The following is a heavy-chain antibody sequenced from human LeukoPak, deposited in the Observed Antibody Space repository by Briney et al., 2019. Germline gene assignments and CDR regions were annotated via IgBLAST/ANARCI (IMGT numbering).Heavy chain of an antibody. CDR1: GYSFTSYW. CDR2: IYPGDSDT. CDR3: ARLIYYDFWSGYSQNYYYYMDV. D-gene: IGHD3-3*01. V-gene: IGHV5-51*01. Sequence: GESLKISCKGSGYSFTSYWIGWVRQMPGKGLEWMGIIYPGDSDTRYSPSFQGQVTISADKSISTAYLQWSSLKASDTAMYYCARLIYYDFWSGYSQNYYYYMDVWGKGTTVTASS. J-gene: IGHJ6*03.